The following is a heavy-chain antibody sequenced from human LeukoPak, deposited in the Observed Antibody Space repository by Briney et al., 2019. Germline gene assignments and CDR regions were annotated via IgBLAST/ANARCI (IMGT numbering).Heavy chain of an antibody. CDR2: IYTSGST. Sequence: PSETLSLTCTVSGGSISSYYWSWIRQPAGKGLEWIGRIYTSGSTNYNPSLKSRVTMSVDTSKNQFSLKLSSVTAADTAVYYCARDLYYYDSSGDYYYYMDVWGKGTTVTVSS. CDR1: GGSISSYY. D-gene: IGHD3-22*01. J-gene: IGHJ6*03. V-gene: IGHV4-4*07. CDR3: ARDLYYYDSSGDYYYYMDV.